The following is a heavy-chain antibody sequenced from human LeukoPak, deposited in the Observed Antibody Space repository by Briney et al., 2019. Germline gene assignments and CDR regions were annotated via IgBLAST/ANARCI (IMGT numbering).Heavy chain of an antibody. Sequence: PGRSLRLSCAASGFTFDDYAVHWVRQAPGKGLEWVSGISWNSGSIGYADSVKGRFTISRDNAKNSLYLQMNSLRAEDMALYYCAKDIAAAGTGGFDYWGQGTLVTVSS. CDR3: AKDIAAAGTGGFDY. J-gene: IGHJ4*02. CDR1: GFTFDDYA. CDR2: ISWNSGSI. D-gene: IGHD6-13*01. V-gene: IGHV3-9*03.